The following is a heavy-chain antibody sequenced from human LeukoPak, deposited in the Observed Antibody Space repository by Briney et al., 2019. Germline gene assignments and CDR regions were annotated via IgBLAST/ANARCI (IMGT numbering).Heavy chain of an antibody. D-gene: IGHD4/OR15-4a*01. J-gene: IGHJ4*02. CDR1: GFTFGDYA. CDR3: PRPAWPRVLRQTTFGN. Sequence: GGSLRLSCTASGFTFGDYAMSWVRQAPGKGLEWVGFIRSNTYGGTTEYAASVKGRFTISRDDSKSIAYLQMNSLETEDTAVYSFPRPAWPRVLRQTTFGNWGKETLV. V-gene: IGHV3-49*04. CDR2: IRSNTYGGTT.